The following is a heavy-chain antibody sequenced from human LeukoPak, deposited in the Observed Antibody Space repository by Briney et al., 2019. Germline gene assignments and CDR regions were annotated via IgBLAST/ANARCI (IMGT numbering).Heavy chain of an antibody. CDR3: AKGTRKIQPTSHGAFDI. Sequence: GGTLRLSCAASGFTFSSYGMSWVRQAPGKGLEWVSAISGSGGSTYYADSVKGRFTISRDNSKNTLYLQMNSLRAEDTAVYYCAKGTRKIQPTSHGAFDIWGQGTMVTVSS. D-gene: IGHD5-18*01. J-gene: IGHJ3*02. CDR2: ISGSGGST. CDR1: GFTFSSYG. V-gene: IGHV3-23*01.